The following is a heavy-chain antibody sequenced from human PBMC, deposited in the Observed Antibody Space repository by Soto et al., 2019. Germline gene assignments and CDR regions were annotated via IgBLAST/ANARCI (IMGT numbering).Heavy chain of an antibody. CDR1: GYTFTSYA. Sequence: ASVKVSCKASGYTFTSYAMHWVRQAPGQRLEWMGWINAGNGNTKYSQKFQGRVTITRDTSASTAYMELSSLRSEDTAVYYCARSSVRYSSSWYCDYWGQGTLVTVSS. CDR3: ARSSVRYSSSWYCDY. D-gene: IGHD6-13*01. CDR2: INAGNGNT. J-gene: IGHJ4*02. V-gene: IGHV1-3*01.